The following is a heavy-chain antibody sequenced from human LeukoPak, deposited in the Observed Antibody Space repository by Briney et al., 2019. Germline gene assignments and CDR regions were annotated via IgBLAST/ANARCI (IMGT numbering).Heavy chain of an antibody. J-gene: IGHJ5*02. CDR1: GYTFTSYG. V-gene: IGHV1-18*04. CDR3: AREWHYDGLDP. CDR2: ISAYNGNT. Sequence: ASVKVSCKASGYTFTSYGVSWVRQDPGQGLEWMGWISAYNGNTNYAQKLQGRVTMTTDTSTSTAYMELRSLRYDDTAVYYCAREWHYDGLDPWGQGTLVTVSS. D-gene: IGHD3-3*01.